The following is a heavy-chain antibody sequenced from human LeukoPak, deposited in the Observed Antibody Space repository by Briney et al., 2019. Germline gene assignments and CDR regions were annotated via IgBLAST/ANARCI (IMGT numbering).Heavy chain of an antibody. CDR3: ARTRRAYYDILTGYPYDY. Sequence: SETLSLTCAVYGGSFSGYYWSWIRQPPGKGLEWIGEINHSGSTNYNPSLKSRVTISVDTSKNQFSLKLSSVTAADTAAYYCARTRRAYYDILTGYPYDYWGQGTLVTVSS. D-gene: IGHD3-9*01. V-gene: IGHV4-34*01. J-gene: IGHJ4*02. CDR1: GGSFSGYY. CDR2: INHSGST.